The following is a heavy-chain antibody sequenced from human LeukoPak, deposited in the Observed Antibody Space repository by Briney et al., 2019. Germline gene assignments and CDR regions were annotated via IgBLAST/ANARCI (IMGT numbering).Heavy chain of an antibody. Sequence: SETLSLTCAVYGGSFSGYYWSWIRQPPGKGLEWIGEINHSGSTNYNPSLKSRVTISVDTSKNQFSLKLSSVTAADTAVYYCARTYGYLYAFDIWGQGTMVTVSS. CDR1: GGSFSGYY. V-gene: IGHV4-34*01. CDR3: ARTYGYLYAFDI. CDR2: INHSGST. D-gene: IGHD5-18*01. J-gene: IGHJ3*02.